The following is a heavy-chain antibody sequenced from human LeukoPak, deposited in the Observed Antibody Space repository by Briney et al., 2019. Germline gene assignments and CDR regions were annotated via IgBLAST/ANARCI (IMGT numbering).Heavy chain of an antibody. CDR3: AKDASTMIIVVTPDY. CDR1: GFTFSNYA. J-gene: IGHJ4*02. V-gene: IGHV3-30*04. D-gene: IGHD3-22*01. CDR2: ISYDGNNQ. Sequence: PGGSLRLSCAASGFTFSNYAMHWVRQAPGKGLEWVALISYDGNNQYYADSVKGRFTISRDNSKNTLYLQMNSLRAEDTAVYYCAKDASTMIIVVTPDYWGQGTLVTVSS.